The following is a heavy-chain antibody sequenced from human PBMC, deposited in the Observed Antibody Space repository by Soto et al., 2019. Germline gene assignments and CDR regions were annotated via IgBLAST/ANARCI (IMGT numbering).Heavy chain of an antibody. D-gene: IGHD2-2*01. V-gene: IGHV1-69*06. Sequence: VASVKVSCKASGGTFSSYAITWVRQAPGQGLEWMGGTIPLFGTPNYAQKFQGRVTTTADKSTNTVYMELSSLRSEDTAVYYCARDAVGYQPPTYWGQGTLVTVSS. CDR1: GGTFSSYA. CDR3: ARDAVGYQPPTY. J-gene: IGHJ4*02. CDR2: TIPLFGTP.